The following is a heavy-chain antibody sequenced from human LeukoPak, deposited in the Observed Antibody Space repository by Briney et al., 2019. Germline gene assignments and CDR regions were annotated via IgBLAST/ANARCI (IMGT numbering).Heavy chain of an antibody. CDR1: GGSISSYY. CDR2: IYYSGST. J-gene: IGHJ4*02. V-gene: IGHV4-39*07. Sequence: SETLSLTCTVSGGSISSYYWSWIRQPPGKGLEWIGSIYYSGSTYYNPSLKSRVTISVDTSKNQFSLKLSSVTAADTAVYYCARDPGPGYCTNGVCYDDYWGQGTLVTVSS. D-gene: IGHD2-8*01. CDR3: ARDPGPGYCTNGVCYDDY.